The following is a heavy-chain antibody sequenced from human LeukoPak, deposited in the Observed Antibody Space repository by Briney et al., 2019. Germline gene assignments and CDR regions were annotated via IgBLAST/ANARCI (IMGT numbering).Heavy chain of an antibody. J-gene: IGHJ3*02. Sequence: SETLSLTCTVSGGSISSSSYYWGWIRQPPGKGLEWIGYIYYSGSTNYNPSLKSRVTISVDTSKNQFSLKLSSVTAADTAVYYCAVNDFWSGYDAFDIWGQGTMVTVSS. V-gene: IGHV4-61*05. CDR2: IYYSGST. D-gene: IGHD3-3*01. CDR3: AVNDFWSGYDAFDI. CDR1: GGSISSSSYY.